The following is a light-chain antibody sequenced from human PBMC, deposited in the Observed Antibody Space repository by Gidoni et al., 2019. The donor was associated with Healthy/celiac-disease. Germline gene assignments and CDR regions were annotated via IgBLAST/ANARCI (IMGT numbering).Light chain of an antibody. J-gene: IGKJ1*01. V-gene: IGKV3-15*01. CDR2: GAS. CDR1: QSVSSN. CDR3: QLSGT. Sequence: EIVMTQSPATLSVSPGERATLSCRASQSVSSNLAWYQQKPGQAPRLLIYGASTRATGIPARFSGSGSGTEFTLTISSRQSEDFAVYYCQLSGTFGQGTKVEIK.